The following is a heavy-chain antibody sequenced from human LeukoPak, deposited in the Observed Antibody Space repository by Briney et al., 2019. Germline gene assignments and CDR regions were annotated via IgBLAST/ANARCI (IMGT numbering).Heavy chain of an antibody. Sequence: ASVKVSCKASGYTFTSYNMHWVRQAPGQGLEWMGLINPSGGSTTYAQKFQGRVTMTRDMSTSTVYMELSSLRSEDTAVYYCARGVRRIAVYYYYYYMDVWGKGTTVTISS. CDR3: ARGVRRIAVYYYYYYMDV. D-gene: IGHD6-6*01. V-gene: IGHV1-46*01. CDR1: GYTFTSYN. CDR2: INPSGGST. J-gene: IGHJ6*03.